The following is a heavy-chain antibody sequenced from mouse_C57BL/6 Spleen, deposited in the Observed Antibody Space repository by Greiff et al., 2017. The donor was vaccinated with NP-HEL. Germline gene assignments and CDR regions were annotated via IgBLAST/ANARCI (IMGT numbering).Heavy chain of an antibody. V-gene: IGHV1-61*01. CDR2: IYPSDSET. CDR1: GYTFTSYW. D-gene: IGHD1-1*01. Sequence: QVQLQQPGAELVRPGSSVKLSCKASGYTFTSYWMDWVKQRPGQGLEWIGNIYPSDSETHYNQKFKDKATLTVDKSSSTAYMQLSSLTSEDSAVYYCARGGYYGSMRYFDVWGTGTTVTVSS. J-gene: IGHJ1*03. CDR3: ARGGYYGSMRYFDV.